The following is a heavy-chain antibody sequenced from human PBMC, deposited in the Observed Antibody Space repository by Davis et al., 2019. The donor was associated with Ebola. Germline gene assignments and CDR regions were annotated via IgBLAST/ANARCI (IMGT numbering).Heavy chain of an antibody. J-gene: IGHJ4*02. V-gene: IGHV3-30*18. D-gene: IGHD4-11*01. CDR3: AKARTQYYSNALTLQGMEF. Sequence: PGGSLRLSCAVSGFTFSSSTMTWVRQAPGKGLEWMTFISYDGNPKYYADSVKGRFTLSRDNSKNTLFLQMNSLRADDTALYYCAKARTQYYSNALTLQGMEFWGQGTLVTVSS. CDR2: ISYDGNPK. CDR1: GFTFSSST.